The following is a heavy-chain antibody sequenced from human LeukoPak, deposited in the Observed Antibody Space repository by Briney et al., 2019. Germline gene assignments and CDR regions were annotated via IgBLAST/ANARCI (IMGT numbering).Heavy chain of an antibody. V-gene: IGHV3-9*01. CDR2: ISWNSGSI. CDR3: AKDQAAMVLYYFDY. CDR1: GFTFDDYA. J-gene: IGHJ4*02. D-gene: IGHD5-18*01. Sequence: GRSLRLSCAASGFTFDDYAMHWVRQAPGKGLEWVSGISWNSGSIGYADSVKGRFTISRDNSKNTLYLQMNSLRAEDTAVYYCAKDQAAMVLYYFDYWGQGTLVTVSS.